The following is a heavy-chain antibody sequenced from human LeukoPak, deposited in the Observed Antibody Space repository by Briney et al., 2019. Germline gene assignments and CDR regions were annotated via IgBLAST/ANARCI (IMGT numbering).Heavy chain of an antibody. D-gene: IGHD1-26*01. CDR2: ISAYNGNT. V-gene: IGHV1-18*04. CDR3: ARRSRGSSNWFDP. J-gene: IGHJ5*02. CDR1: GYTFTGYY. Sequence: ASVKVSCKASGYTFTGYYMHWVRQAPGQGLGWMGWISAYNGNTNYAQKLQGRVTMTTDTSTSTAYMELRSLRSDDTAVYYCARRSRGSSNWFDPWGQGTLVTVSS.